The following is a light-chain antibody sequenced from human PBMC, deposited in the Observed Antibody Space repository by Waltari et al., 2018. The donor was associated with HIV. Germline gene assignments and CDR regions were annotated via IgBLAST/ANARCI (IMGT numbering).Light chain of an antibody. CDR1: RRIRGD. V-gene: IGKV1-12*01. CDR3: QQAYSFPRI. J-gene: IGKJ3*01. CDR2: SAS. Sequence: DVPVTQSPSHLSASVGGTLNITCRASRRIRGDLAWYQQKPGRAPKLLIYSASRLEDGVPSRFIGSVSGTLFTLAISSLLVDDFGTYFCQQAYSFPRIFGAGTRVDIK.